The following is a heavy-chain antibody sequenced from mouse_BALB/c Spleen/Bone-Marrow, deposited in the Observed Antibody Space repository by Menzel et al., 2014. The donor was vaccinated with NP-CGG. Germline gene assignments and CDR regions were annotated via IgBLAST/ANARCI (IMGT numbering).Heavy chain of an antibody. D-gene: IGHD2-3*01. J-gene: IGHJ4*01. Sequence: EVKLQESGGGLVQPGGSLKLSCAASGFTFSSYGMSWVRQTPDKGLELVATINSNGGSTYYPDSVKGRFTISRDNAKNTLYLQMSSLKSEDTAMYYCARDGYYVFYAMDYWGQGTSVTVSS. CDR3: ARDGYYVFYAMDY. V-gene: IGHV5-6-3*01. CDR2: INSNGGST. CDR1: GFTFSSYG.